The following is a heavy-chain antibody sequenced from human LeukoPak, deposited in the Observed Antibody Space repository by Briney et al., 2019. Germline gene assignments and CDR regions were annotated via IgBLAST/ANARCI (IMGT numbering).Heavy chain of an antibody. CDR2: IRYDGNNK. J-gene: IGHJ4*02. D-gene: IGHD4-11*01. CDR3: AKDRDYNYFDY. CDR1: GFTFSNYG. V-gene: IGHV3-30*02. Sequence: GGSLRLSCVASGFTFSNYGMHWVRQAPGKGLEGVAFIRYDGNNKYYADSVKGRFTLSRDNSKNTLYLQMNSLRAEDTAVYYCAKDRDYNYFDYWGQGTLVTVSS.